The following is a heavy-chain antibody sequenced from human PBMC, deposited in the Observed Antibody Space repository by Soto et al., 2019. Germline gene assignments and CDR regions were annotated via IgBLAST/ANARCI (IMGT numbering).Heavy chain of an antibody. CDR3: AKGAWLDS. Sequence: GGSLRLSCAASGFTFVNYDMSWARQAPGKGLEWVSTTRRDDGGTHHADFVEGRFTISRDDSKNTLYLQMSSLRAEDTAVYYCAKGAWLDSWGQGTLVTVSS. V-gene: IGHV3-23*01. CDR1: GFTFVNYD. CDR2: TRRDDGGT. J-gene: IGHJ4*02.